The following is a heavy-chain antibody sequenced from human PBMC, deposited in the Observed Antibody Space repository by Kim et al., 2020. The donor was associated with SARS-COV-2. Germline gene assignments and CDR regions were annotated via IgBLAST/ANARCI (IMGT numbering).Heavy chain of an antibody. Sequence: SGTTNYNPSLKSRVTISLDTSKNQFSLKLNSVTAADTAVYYCARGQWTFDYWGQGTLVIVSS. V-gene: IGHV4-59*09. CDR2: SGTT. CDR3: ARGQWTFDY. J-gene: IGHJ4*02. D-gene: IGHD6-19*01.